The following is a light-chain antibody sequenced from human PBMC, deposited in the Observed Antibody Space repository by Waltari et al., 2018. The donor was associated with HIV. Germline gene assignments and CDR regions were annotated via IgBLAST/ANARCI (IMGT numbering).Light chain of an antibody. CDR2: DAS. Sequence: EIVLTQSPGTLSLSPGERATLSCRASQTVSSNYLAWYQQKPGQAPTLLIYDASSRATGIPDRFSGSGSGTDFTLTINRLEPEEFAVYYCQQYDTSPTFGPGTKVDI. V-gene: IGKV3-20*01. CDR1: QTVSSNY. CDR3: QQYDTSPT. J-gene: IGKJ3*01.